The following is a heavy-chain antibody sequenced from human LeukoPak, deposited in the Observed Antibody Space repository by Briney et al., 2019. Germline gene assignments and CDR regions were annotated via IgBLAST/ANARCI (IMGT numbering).Heavy chain of an antibody. CDR3: ARQEVVAATGWFDP. V-gene: IGHV5-51*01. CDR1: GYSFTSYW. J-gene: IGHJ5*02. D-gene: IGHD2-15*01. CDR2: IYPGDSDT. Sequence: GESLKISCKGSGYSFTSYWNGWVRQMPGKGLEWMGIIYPGDSDTRYSPSFQGQVTISADKSINTAYLQWSSLKASDTAMYYCARQEVVAATGWFDPWGQGTLVTVSS.